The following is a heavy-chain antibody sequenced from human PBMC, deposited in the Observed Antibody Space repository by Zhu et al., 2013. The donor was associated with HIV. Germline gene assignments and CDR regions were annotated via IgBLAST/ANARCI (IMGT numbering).Heavy chain of an antibody. CDR3: ARDHSSGYSDAFDI. D-gene: IGHD3-22*01. V-gene: IGHV4-39*07. CDR2: IYYSGST. CDR1: GGSISSSSYY. J-gene: IGHJ3*02. Sequence: QVQLQESGPGLVKPSETLSLTCTVSGGSISSSSYYWGWIRQPPGKGLEWIGSIYYSGSTYYNPSLKSRLTIPVDTSKNQFSLKLSSVTAADTAVYYCARDHSSGYSDAFDIWGQGTMVTVSS.